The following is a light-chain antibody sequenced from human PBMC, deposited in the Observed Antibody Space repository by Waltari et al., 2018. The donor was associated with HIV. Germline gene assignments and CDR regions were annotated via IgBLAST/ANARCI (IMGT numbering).Light chain of an antibody. CDR2: RND. Sequence: QSVLTQPPSASGTPGPRVTIPCSGSKPTIARNTVNWYQQLPGTAPKLLIYRNDQRPSGVPDRFSGSKSGTSASLAISGLQSEDEADYFCATWGDSLTGLVFGTGTKVTVL. CDR3: ATWGDSLTGLV. J-gene: IGLJ1*01. V-gene: IGLV1-44*01. CDR1: KPTIARNT.